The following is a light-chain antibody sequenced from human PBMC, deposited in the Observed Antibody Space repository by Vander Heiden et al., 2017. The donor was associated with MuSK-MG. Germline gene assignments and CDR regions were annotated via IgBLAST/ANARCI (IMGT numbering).Light chain of an antibody. V-gene: IGLV2-14*03. Sequence: QSPLPQPASVSGSPGQPITISCTGSSTDVGGYDFVSWYQQHPGKGPKLLIYDVHNRPSGISYRFSGFKSGSTASLTISGLQAEDEATYYCSSYTTTGALVLFGGGTKLTVL. CDR3: SSYTTTGALVL. CDR1: STDVGGYDF. CDR2: DVH. J-gene: IGLJ3*02.